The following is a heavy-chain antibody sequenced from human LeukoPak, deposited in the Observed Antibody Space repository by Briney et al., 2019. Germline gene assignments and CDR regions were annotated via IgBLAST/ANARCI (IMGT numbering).Heavy chain of an antibody. D-gene: IGHD2-21*02. CDR2: IRYDGTNK. Sequence: GGSLRLSCAASGFTFSTYGMHWVRQAPGKGLEWVACIRYDGTNKYYADSVRGRLTISRDTSKNTLYLQMNSLRAEDTAVYYCAKDLERHIVVVTASAVDYWGQGTLVTVSS. CDR1: GFTFSTYG. V-gene: IGHV3-30*02. CDR3: AKDLERHIVVVTASAVDY. J-gene: IGHJ4*02.